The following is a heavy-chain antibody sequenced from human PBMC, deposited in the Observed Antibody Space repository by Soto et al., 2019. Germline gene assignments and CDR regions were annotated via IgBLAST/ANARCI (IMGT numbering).Heavy chain of an antibody. CDR2: ISYDGSNK. CDR1: GFTFSSYG. Sequence: QVQLVEPGGGVVQPGRSLRLSCAASGFTFSSYGMHWVRQAPGKGLEWVAVISYDGSNKYYADSVKGRFTISRDNSKNTLYLQMNSLRAEDTAVYYCAKDEGSSGYQFHYWGQGTLVTVSS. V-gene: IGHV3-30*18. CDR3: AKDEGSSGYQFHY. D-gene: IGHD3-22*01. J-gene: IGHJ4*02.